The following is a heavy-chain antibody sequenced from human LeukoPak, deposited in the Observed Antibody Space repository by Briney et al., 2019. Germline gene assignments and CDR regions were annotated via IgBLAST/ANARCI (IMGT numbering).Heavy chain of an antibody. Sequence: GGSLRLSCAASGFTVSSNYMNWVRQAPGKALEWVSVIYSGGSTYYADSVKGRFTISRDNSKNTLYLQMNSLRADDTALYYCAKDPLGIGPAFDIWGQGTMVTVSS. V-gene: IGHV3-66*01. CDR1: GFTVSSNY. CDR3: AKDPLGIGPAFDI. CDR2: IYSGGST. J-gene: IGHJ3*02. D-gene: IGHD7-27*01.